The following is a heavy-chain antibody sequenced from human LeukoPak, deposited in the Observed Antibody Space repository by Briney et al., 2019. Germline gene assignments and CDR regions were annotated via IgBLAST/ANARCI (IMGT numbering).Heavy chain of an antibody. CDR1: GFTFSSYA. J-gene: IGHJ4*02. Sequence: GGSLRLSCAASGFTFSSYAMSWVRQAPGKGLEWVSAISGSGGSTYYADSVKGRFTISRDNSKNTLYLQMNSLRAEGTAVYSCAKLVVGDYDYWGQGTLVTVSS. CDR2: ISGSGGST. V-gene: IGHV3-23*01. CDR3: AKLVVGDYDY. D-gene: IGHD4-17*01.